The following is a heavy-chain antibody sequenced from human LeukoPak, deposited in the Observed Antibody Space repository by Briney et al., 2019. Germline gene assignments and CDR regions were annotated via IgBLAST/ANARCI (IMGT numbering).Heavy chain of an antibody. CDR2: IYTSGST. CDR1: GGSISSYY. J-gene: IGHJ4*02. D-gene: IGHD6-19*01. Sequence: SETLSLTCTVSGGSISSYYWSWIRQPTGKGLEWIGRIYTSGSTNYNPSLKSRVTMSVDTSKNQFSLKLSSVTAADTAVYYCARVGNSGWYNPLDYWGQGTLVTVSS. CDR3: ARVGNSGWYNPLDY. V-gene: IGHV4-4*07.